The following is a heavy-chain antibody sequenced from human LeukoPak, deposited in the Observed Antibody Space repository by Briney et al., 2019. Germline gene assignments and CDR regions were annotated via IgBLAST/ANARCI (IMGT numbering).Heavy chain of an antibody. CDR3: ASLQGCYCSSTSCPEIDY. Sequence: EASVKVSCKASGGTFSSYAISWVRQAPGQGLEWMGGIIPIFGTANYAQKFQGRVTITADKSTSTAYMELSSLRSEDTAVYYCASLQGCYCSSTSCPEIDYWGQGTLVTVSS. CDR2: IIPIFGTA. D-gene: IGHD2-2*01. CDR1: GGTFSSYA. J-gene: IGHJ4*02. V-gene: IGHV1-69*06.